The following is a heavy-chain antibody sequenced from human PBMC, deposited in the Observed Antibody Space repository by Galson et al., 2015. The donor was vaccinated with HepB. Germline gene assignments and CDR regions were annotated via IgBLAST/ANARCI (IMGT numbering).Heavy chain of an antibody. CDR2: INHSGSP. J-gene: IGHJ4*02. V-gene: IGHV4-34*01. CDR1: GGSFSGYY. D-gene: IGHD3-16*01. CDR3: ARTGDTYYFDY. Sequence: ETLSLTCAVYGGSFSGYYWSWIRQPPGKGLEWIGEINHSGSPNYNPSLKSRVTVSVDTSKNQFSLKLTSVTAADTALYYGARTGDTYYFDYWGQGTLVTVSS.